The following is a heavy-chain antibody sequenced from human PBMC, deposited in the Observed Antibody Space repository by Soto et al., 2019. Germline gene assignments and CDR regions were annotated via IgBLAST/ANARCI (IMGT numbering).Heavy chain of an antibody. D-gene: IGHD3-22*01. J-gene: IGHJ4*02. Sequence: ASVKVSCKASGGTFSNYAITWVRQAPGQGLEWLGRIIPIFGTRDYAQKFQGRVTISADESTTTAYMELSSLRSDDTAVYYCARTSDYYDSSGYFPQARVYFDYWGQGTLVTVSS. CDR1: GGTFSNYA. CDR3: ARTSDYYDSSGYFPQARVYFDY. CDR2: IIPIFGTR. V-gene: IGHV1-69*13.